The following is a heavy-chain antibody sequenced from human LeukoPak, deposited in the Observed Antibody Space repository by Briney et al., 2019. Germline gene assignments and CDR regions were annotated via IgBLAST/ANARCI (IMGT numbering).Heavy chain of an antibody. Sequence: TGGTLRLSCAASGFTFSSYGMSWVRQAPGKGLEWVSAISGSGGSTYYADSVKGRFTISRDNSKNTLYLQMNSLRAEDTAVYYCAKEGGGSGWYYFDYWGQGTLVTVSS. V-gene: IGHV3-23*01. J-gene: IGHJ4*02. CDR3: AKEGGGSGWYYFDY. D-gene: IGHD6-19*01. CDR1: GFTFSSYG. CDR2: ISGSGGST.